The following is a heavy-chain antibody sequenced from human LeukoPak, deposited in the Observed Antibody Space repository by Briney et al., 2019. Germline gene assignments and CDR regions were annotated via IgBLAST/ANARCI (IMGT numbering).Heavy chain of an antibody. D-gene: IGHD3-22*01. CDR2: IKSKTDGGTT. Sequence: GGSLRLSCAASGFTFSNAWMSWVRQAPGKGLEWVGRIKSKTDGGTTDYAAPVKGRFTISRDDSKNTLYLQMNSLKTEDTAVYYCTTGVSGGYGYLDYWGQGTLVTVSS. J-gene: IGHJ4*02. CDR3: TTGVSGGYGYLDY. V-gene: IGHV3-15*01. CDR1: GFTFSNAW.